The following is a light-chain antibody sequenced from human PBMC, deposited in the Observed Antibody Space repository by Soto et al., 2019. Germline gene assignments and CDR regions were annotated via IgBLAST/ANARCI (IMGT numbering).Light chain of an antibody. CDR1: GSEFCLYDF. CDR2: EVS. CDR3: ISYTSDDVRYV. V-gene: IGLV2-14*01. J-gene: IGLJ1*01. Sequence: QSALTDPASVSGSPVQSITISFTGSGSEFCLYDFVSWYQHHPGRAPKLIVSEVSHRPSGISTRFSGSKSGNTASLTISGLQSEDEADYYCISYTSDDVRYVFGTGTKVTVL.